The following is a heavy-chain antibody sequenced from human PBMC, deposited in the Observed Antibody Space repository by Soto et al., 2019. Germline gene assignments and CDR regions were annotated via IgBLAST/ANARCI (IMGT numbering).Heavy chain of an antibody. CDR1: GFTFSNYA. V-gene: IGHV3-23*01. J-gene: IGHJ5*02. CDR3: ARAGGIVVVPAASYRRSWFDP. CDR2: ITASGGST. D-gene: IGHD2-2*01. Sequence: EVQLLESGGGLVQPGGSLRLSCAASGFTFSNYAMSWVRQAPGKGLEWVSVITASGGSTYYADSVKGRFTISRDNSKTTLYLQMNSLRAEDTAVYYCARAGGIVVVPAASYRRSWFDPWGQGTLVTVSS.